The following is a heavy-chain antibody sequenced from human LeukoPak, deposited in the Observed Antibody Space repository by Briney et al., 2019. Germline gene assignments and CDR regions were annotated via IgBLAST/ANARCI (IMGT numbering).Heavy chain of an antibody. V-gene: IGHV4-4*02. Sequence: SGTLSLTCGVSGGSITNTNYWTWVRQPPGKGLEWIGEVNLQGSTNYSPSLMGRVAISVDTSENHISLQLTSVTAADTAVYYCAREGGPYRPLDYSGQGTLVTVSS. J-gene: IGHJ4*02. CDR3: AREGGPYRPLDY. CDR1: GGSITNTNY. CDR2: VNLQGST.